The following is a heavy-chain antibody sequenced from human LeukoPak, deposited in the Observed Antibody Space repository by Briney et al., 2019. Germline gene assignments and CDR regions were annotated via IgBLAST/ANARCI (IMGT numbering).Heavy chain of an antibody. J-gene: IGHJ4*02. CDR3: ARDQYSTSWYGAFDY. CDR2: IYHSGST. V-gene: IGHV4-59*01. CDR1: GGSISNYY. D-gene: IGHD6-13*01. Sequence: SETLSLTCTVSGGSISNYYWSWIRQPPRKGLEWIGYIYHSGSTNYNPSLKSRVTISVDTSENQFSLKLSSVTAADTAVYYCARDQYSTSWYGAFDYWGQGTLVTVSS.